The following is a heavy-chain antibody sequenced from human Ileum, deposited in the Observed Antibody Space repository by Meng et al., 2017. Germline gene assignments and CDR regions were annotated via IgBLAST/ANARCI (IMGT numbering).Heavy chain of an antibody. V-gene: IGHV1-3*01. D-gene: IGHD6-13*01. Sequence: QVQLVQAGAEGKKPGAAGKGACKASGYTFTSYTMHWVRQAPGQRLEWMGWINAANGNTKYSQKFQGRVTITGDTSASTASMELNSLRSEDTAIYFCAREINRGSSWFDYWGQGTLVTVSS. CDR1: GYTFTSYT. J-gene: IGHJ4*02. CDR3: AREINRGSSWFDY. CDR2: INAANGNT.